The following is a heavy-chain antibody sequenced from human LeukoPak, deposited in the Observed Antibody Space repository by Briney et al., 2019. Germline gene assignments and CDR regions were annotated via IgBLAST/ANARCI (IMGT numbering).Heavy chain of an antibody. CDR1: GFTFSSYA. V-gene: IGHV3-23*01. D-gene: IGHD3-10*01. Sequence: PGGSLRPSCAASGFTFSSYAMSWVRQAPGKGLEWVSAISGSGGSTYYADSVKGRFTISGDNSKNTLYLQMNSLRAEDTAVYYCAKEDGSGSGSYYNALDYWGQGTLVTVSS. CDR2: ISGSGGST. J-gene: IGHJ4*02. CDR3: AKEDGSGSGSYYNALDY.